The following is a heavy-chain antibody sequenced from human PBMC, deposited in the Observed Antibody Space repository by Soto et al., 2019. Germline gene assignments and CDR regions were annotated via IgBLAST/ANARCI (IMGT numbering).Heavy chain of an antibody. V-gene: IGHV4-59*01. CDR2: IYYSGST. Sequence: SETLSLTCTVSGGSISSYYWSWIRQPPGKGLEWIGYIYYSGSTNYNPSLKSRVTISVDTSKNQFSLKLSSVTAADTAVYYCARISGHCSGGSCYSNTGWFDPWGQGTLVTVSS. D-gene: IGHD2-15*01. J-gene: IGHJ5*02. CDR3: ARISGHCSGGSCYSNTGWFDP. CDR1: GGSISSYY.